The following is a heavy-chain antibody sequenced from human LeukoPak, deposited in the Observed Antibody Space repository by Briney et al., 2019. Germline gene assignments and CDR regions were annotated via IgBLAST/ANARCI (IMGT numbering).Heavy chain of an antibody. Sequence: SETLSLTCTVSGGSISRGGYYWSLIRQHPGKGLEWIGYIYYSGSTYYNPSLKSRVTISVDTSKNQFSLKLSSVTAADTAVYYCARAAEGVVITVDYWGQGTLVTVSS. D-gene: IGHD3-3*01. V-gene: IGHV4-31*03. J-gene: IGHJ4*02. CDR2: IYYSGST. CDR3: ARAAEGVVITVDY. CDR1: GGSISRGGYY.